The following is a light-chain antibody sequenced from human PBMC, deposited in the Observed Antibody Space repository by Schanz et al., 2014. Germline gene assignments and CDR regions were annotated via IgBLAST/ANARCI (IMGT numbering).Light chain of an antibody. CDR3: QQYNSYSPWT. J-gene: IGKJ1*01. V-gene: IGKV1-5*01. CDR1: QSISSF. Sequence: DIQMTQSPSSLSASVGDRVTITCRASQSISSFLNWYQQKPGKAPNLLIYDASRLESGVPSRFSASGSGTEFTLTISSLQPDDFATYYCQQYNSYSPWTFGQGTKVEIK. CDR2: DAS.